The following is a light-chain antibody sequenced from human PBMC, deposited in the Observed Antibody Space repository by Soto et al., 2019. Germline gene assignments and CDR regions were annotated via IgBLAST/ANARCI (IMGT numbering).Light chain of an antibody. J-gene: IGKJ1*01. CDR3: QQYNNWPRT. Sequence: ERVMTQTPTTLSVPPGERATLSCRASQSVSSNLAWYQQKPGQAPRLLIYDASTRATGIPARFSGSGSGTEFTLTITSLQSEDFAVYYCQQYNNWPRTFGQGTK. CDR1: QSVSSN. V-gene: IGKV3-15*01. CDR2: DAS.